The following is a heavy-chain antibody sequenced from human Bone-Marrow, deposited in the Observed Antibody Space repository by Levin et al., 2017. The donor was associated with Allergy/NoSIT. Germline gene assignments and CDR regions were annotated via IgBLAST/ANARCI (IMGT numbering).Heavy chain of an antibody. CDR3: AILRGGNF. CDR2: INEHGSEG. D-gene: IGHD3-16*01. J-gene: IGHJ4*02. V-gene: IGHV3-7*01. Sequence: PGGSLRLSCAASGFTFTSYWMTWVRQAPGKGLEWVANINEHGSEGYYVDSVKGRFTISRDNAKNSLYLQMHSLRVDDTAVYYCAILRGGNFWGQGTLLTVSS. CDR1: GFTFTSYW.